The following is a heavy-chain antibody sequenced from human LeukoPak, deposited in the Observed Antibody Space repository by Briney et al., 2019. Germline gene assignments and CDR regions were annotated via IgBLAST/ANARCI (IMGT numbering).Heavy chain of an antibody. CDR3: ARHEATGYYYYGMDV. CDR2: IYYSGST. Sequence: SETLSLTCTVSGGSISSYYWSWIRQPPGKGLEWIGYIYYSGSTNYNPSLKSRVTISVDTSKNQFSLKLSSVTAADTAVYYCARHEATGYYYYGMDVWGQGITVTVSS. CDR1: GGSISSYY. V-gene: IGHV4-59*08. J-gene: IGHJ6*02.